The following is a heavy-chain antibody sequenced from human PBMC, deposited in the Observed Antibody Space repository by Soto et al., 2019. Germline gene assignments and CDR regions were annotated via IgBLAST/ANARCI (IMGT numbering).Heavy chain of an antibody. V-gene: IGHV3-74*01. CDR1: GFTFSSYW. Sequence: GGSMRLSCAASGFTFSSYWMHWVRQAPGKGLVWVSRINSDGSSTSYADSVKGGFTISRDNAKNTLYLQMNSLRAEDTAVYYCARALRMTGYYNVYDYYYMDVWGKGTTVTVSS. CDR3: ARALRMTGYYNVYDYYYMDV. J-gene: IGHJ6*03. D-gene: IGHD3-9*01. CDR2: INSDGSST.